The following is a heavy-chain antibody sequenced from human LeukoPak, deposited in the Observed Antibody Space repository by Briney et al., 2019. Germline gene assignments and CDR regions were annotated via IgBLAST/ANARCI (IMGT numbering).Heavy chain of an antibody. V-gene: IGHV5-10-1*01. Sequence: GEPMRISCKGSGYSFTSYWINGVRQMPAYGLECLGRIITRASYTNYSRSVQGHVTISADKSISTAYLQWSSLKASDTAMYYCARHKNLDVAAAGTYGMDVWGQGTTVTVSS. CDR1: GYSFTSYW. CDR3: ARHKNLDVAAAGTYGMDV. J-gene: IGHJ6*02. D-gene: IGHD6-13*01. CDR2: IITRASYT.